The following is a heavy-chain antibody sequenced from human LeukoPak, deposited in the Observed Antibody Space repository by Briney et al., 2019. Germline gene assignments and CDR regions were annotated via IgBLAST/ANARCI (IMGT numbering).Heavy chain of an antibody. V-gene: IGHV4-4*07. J-gene: IGHJ4*02. CDR1: GGSVRSYW. CDR3: ARQGYTVSYYFLDY. D-gene: IGHD1-26*01. CDR2: IYSTGST. Sequence: SGTLSLTCDVSGGSVRSYWWGWVRRPAGKGLEWLGRIYSTGSTRFNPSLKSRLTLSIDTSTNQFSLTLTSVTAADTAVYFCARQGYTVSYYFLDYWSQGTLVTVSS.